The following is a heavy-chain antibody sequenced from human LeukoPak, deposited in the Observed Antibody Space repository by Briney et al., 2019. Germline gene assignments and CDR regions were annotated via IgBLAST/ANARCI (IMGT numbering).Heavy chain of an antibody. J-gene: IGHJ4*02. CDR3: ARGKGDY. CDR2: IKSDGSST. Sequence: PGGSLRLSCAASGFIFSDYWMHWVRQGPGKGLVWVSRIKSDGSSTSYAESVKGRFTISRDNAKNTVYVHMNSLRDEDTAVYYCARGKGDYWGQGTLVTVSS. CDR1: GFIFSDYW. V-gene: IGHV3-74*01.